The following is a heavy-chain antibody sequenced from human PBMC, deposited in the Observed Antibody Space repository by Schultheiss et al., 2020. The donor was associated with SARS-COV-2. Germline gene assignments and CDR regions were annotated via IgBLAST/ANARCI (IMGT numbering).Heavy chain of an antibody. CDR1: GFTFSDYY. CDR2: ISSSGSTI. Sequence: GGSLRLSCAASGFTFSDYYMSWIRQAPGKGLEWVSYISSSGSTIYYADSVKGRFTISRDNAKNSLYLQMNSLRAEDTAVYYCAKDRWELLGNFDYWGQGTLVTVSS. CDR3: AKDRWELLGNFDY. V-gene: IGHV3-11*01. J-gene: IGHJ4*02. D-gene: IGHD1-26*01.